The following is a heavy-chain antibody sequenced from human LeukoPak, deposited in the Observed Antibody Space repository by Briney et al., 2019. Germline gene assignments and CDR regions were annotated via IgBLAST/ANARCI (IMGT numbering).Heavy chain of an antibody. CDR2: ISAYNGNT. V-gene: IGHV1-18*01. J-gene: IGHJ6*03. CDR1: GYTFTSYG. D-gene: IGHD3-3*01. CDR3: AREAAANYDFWSGYSDYYYMDV. Sequence: ASVKVSCKASGYTFTSYGISWVRQAPGQGLGWMGWISAYNGNTNYAQKLQGRVTMTTDTSTSTAYMELRSLRSDDTAVYYCAREAAANYDFWSGYSDYYYMDVWGKGTTVTVSS.